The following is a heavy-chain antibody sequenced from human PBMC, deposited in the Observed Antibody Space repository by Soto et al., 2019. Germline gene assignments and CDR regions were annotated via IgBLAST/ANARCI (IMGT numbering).Heavy chain of an antibody. J-gene: IGHJ4*02. CDR1: GFTFRNYW. Sequence: EVQLVESWGGLVQPGGSLRLSCAASGFTFRNYWMHWVRQAPGKGLVWVSRISDYGRINYADSVKGRFTISRDDAKSELYLQMNNLRAEDTAVYYCARGGVEPFDYWGQGALVTVSS. V-gene: IGHV3-74*01. CDR2: ISDYGRI. CDR3: ARGGVEPFDY. D-gene: IGHD3-10*01.